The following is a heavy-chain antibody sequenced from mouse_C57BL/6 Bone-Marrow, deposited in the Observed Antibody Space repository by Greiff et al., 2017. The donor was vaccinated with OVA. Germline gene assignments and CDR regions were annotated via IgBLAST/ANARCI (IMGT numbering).Heavy chain of an antibody. D-gene: IGHD1-1*01. V-gene: IGHV10-3*01. CDR2: IRSKSSNYAT. Sequence: EVMLVESGGGLVQPKGSLKLSCAASGFTFNTYAMHWVRQAPGKGLEWVARIRSKSSNYATYYADSVKDRFTISRDDSQSMLYLQMNNLKTEDTAMYYCVRGTVVPSLYAMDYWGQGTSVTVSS. CDR1: GFTFNTYA. CDR3: VRGTVVPSLYAMDY. J-gene: IGHJ4*01.